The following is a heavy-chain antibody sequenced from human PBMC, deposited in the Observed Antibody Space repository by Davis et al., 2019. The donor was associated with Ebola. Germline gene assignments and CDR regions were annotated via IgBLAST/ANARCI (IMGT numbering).Heavy chain of an antibody. J-gene: IGHJ6*02. V-gene: IGHV3-48*01. CDR1: GFSFSSTW. CDR2: ISSSSSTI. Sequence: GGSLRLSCAASGFSFSSTWMHWVRQAPGKGLEWVSYISSSSSTIYYADSVKGRFTISRDNAKNSLYLQMNSLRAEDTAVYYCAKEIVVVPGYGMDVWGQGTTVTVSS. D-gene: IGHD3-22*01. CDR3: AKEIVVVPGYGMDV.